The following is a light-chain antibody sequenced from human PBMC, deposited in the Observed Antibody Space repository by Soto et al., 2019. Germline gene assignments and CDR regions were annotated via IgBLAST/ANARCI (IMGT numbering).Light chain of an antibody. V-gene: IGKV1-5*01. CDR3: QQYTNTNNPWI. CDR1: QTISTW. Sequence: DIQVTQSPPTLSASVGDRVTITCRASQTISTWMAWYQQKPGKAPKLLVYDASTLQSGVASRFSGSGSGTEFTLITSGLHPDDSATYDLQQYTNTNNPWIFGQGTKVEI. CDR2: DAS. J-gene: IGKJ2*01.